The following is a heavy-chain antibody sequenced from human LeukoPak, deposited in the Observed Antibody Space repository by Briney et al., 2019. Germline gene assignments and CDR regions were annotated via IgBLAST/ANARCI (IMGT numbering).Heavy chain of an antibody. CDR1: GFTFDDYG. D-gene: IGHD6-19*01. V-gene: IGHV3-20*04. Sequence: GGSLRLSCAASGFTFDDYGMSWVRQAPGKGLEWFSGINWNGGSTGYADSVKSRFTISRDNAKNSLYLQLNSLSADDTAVYYCARNSGWYGVSWGQGILVTVSS. CDR2: INWNGGST. CDR3: ARNSGWYGVS. J-gene: IGHJ4*02.